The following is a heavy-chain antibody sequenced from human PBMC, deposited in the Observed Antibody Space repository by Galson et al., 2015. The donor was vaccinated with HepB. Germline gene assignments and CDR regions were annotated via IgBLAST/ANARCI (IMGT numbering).Heavy chain of an antibody. V-gene: IGHV1-18*04. CDR1: GYTFTSYG. Sequence: SVKVSCKASGYTFTSYGISWVRQAPGQGLEWMGWISAYNGNTNYAQKLQGRVTMTTDTSTSTAYMELRSLRSDDTAVYYCARDTQLRLTDAFDYWGQGTLVTVSS. J-gene: IGHJ4*02. D-gene: IGHD5-18*01. CDR2: ISAYNGNT. CDR3: ARDTQLRLTDAFDY.